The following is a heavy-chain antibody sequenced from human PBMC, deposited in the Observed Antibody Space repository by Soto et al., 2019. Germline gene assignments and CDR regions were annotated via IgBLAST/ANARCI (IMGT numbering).Heavy chain of an antibody. CDR2: SNHSGST. CDR3: ARDKITGLFDY. D-gene: IGHD2-8*02. CDR1: GGSFSGYY. V-gene: IGHV4-34*01. J-gene: IGHJ4*02. Sequence: SETLSLTCAVYGGSFSGYYWTWIRQPPGTGLEWIGESNHSGSTNYNPSLKSRVTISVDTSKNRFSLKLTSVTAADTAVYYCARDKITGLFDYWGQGTLVT.